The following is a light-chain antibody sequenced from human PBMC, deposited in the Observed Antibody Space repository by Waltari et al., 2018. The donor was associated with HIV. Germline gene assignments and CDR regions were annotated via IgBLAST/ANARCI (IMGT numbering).Light chain of an antibody. V-gene: IGLV1-44*01. CDR1: TSNIGRNT. Sequence: QSVLTQPPSASGTPEQRVTISCSGTTSNIGRNTVSWFQQFPGTAPNVLIYGQNQRPSGVPDRFSGSKAGTSASLAISGLQSEDEADYYCASWDDSLNGPVFGGGTKLTVV. CDR3: ASWDDSLNGPV. CDR2: GQN. J-gene: IGLJ2*01.